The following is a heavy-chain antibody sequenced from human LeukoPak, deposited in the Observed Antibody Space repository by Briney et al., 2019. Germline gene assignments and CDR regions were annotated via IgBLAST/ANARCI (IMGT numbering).Heavy chain of an antibody. D-gene: IGHD6-13*01. V-gene: IGHV3-23*01. CDR3: AKAAAAAGSRNYFDY. CDR1: GFTFSSYG. J-gene: IGHJ4*02. CDR2: ISGSGGST. Sequence: PGGSLRLSCAASGFTFSSYGMSWVRRAPGKGLEWVSDISGSGGSTYYADSVKGRFTISRDNSKNTLYLQMNSLRAEDTAVYYCAKAAAAAGSRNYFDYWGQGTLVTVSS.